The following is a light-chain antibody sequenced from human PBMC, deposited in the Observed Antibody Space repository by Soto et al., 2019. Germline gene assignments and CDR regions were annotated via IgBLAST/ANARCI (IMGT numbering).Light chain of an antibody. Sequence: QSALTQPASVSGSPGQSITISCTGTSSDVGAYDYVSWYQHHPGKAPKYLIYEVSNRPSGVSDRFSGSKSGTTASLTISGLQAEDEADYYCSSYTTTDPYVFGNGTKVTVL. CDR2: EVS. V-gene: IGLV2-14*01. CDR1: SSDVGAYDY. CDR3: SSYTTTDPYV. J-gene: IGLJ1*01.